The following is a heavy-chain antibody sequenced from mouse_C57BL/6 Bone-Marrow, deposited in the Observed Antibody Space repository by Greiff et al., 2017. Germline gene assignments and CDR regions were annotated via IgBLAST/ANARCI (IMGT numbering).Heavy chain of an antibody. V-gene: IGHV1-55*01. CDR3: ARPYYSNYWYFDV. D-gene: IGHD2-5*01. CDR1: GYTFTSYW. J-gene: IGHJ1*03. Sequence: QVQLQQPGAELVKPGASVKMSCKASGYTFTSYWITWVKQRPGQGLEWIGDIYPGSGSTNYNEKLESKATLTVDTSSRTAYMQLSSLTSEDSAVYYCARPYYSNYWYFDVWGTGTTVTVSS. CDR2: IYPGSGST.